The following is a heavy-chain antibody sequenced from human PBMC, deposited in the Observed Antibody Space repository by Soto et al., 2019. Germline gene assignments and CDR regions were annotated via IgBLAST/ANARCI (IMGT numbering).Heavy chain of an antibody. D-gene: IGHD3-3*01. CDR3: ARVLFGRGNWFDP. J-gene: IGHJ5*02. CDR1: GGSISSGGYS. CDR2: MYHSGST. Sequence: PSETLSLTCAVSGGSISSGGYSWSWIRQPPGKGLEWIGYMYHSGSTNYNPSLKSRVTISVDTSKNQFSLKLSSVTAADTAVYYCARVLFGRGNWFDPWGQGTLVTVSS. V-gene: IGHV4-30-2*01.